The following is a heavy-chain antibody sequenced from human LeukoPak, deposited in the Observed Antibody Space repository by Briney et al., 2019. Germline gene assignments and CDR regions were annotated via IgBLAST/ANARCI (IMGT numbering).Heavy chain of an antibody. CDR2: IKQDGTEK. CDR3: ARHLSGVTGYTYGRGIDY. Sequence: GGSLRLSCAASGFTFTTYWMSWVRQAPGKGLEWVANIKQDGTEKYYVDSVKGRFTISRDNAKNSLYLQMNSLRAEDTAVYYCARHLSGVTGYTYGRGIDYWGQGTLVTVSS. J-gene: IGHJ4*02. V-gene: IGHV3-7*01. CDR1: GFTFTTYW. D-gene: IGHD5-18*01.